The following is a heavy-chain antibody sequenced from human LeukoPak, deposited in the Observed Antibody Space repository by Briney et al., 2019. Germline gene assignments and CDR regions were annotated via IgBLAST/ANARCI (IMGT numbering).Heavy chain of an antibody. J-gene: IGHJ4*02. D-gene: IGHD2-15*01. CDR3: ARGDCSGGSCYLFDY. V-gene: IGHV4-39*01. CDR1: GGSISSSSYY. Sequence: TSETLSLTCTVSGGSISSSSYYWGWIRQPQGKGLEWIGRIYYSGSTYYNPSLRSRVTISVDTYKNQFSLKLSSVTAADTAVYYCARGDCSGGSCYLFDYWGQGALVTVSS. CDR2: IYYSGST.